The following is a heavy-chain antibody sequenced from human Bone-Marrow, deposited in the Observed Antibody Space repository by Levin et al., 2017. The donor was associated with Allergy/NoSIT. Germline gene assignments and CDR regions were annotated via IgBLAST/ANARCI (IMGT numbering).Heavy chain of an antibody. CDR3: ARAPRGSRFKIDY. Sequence: ETLSLTCAASGFTFSIYDMQWVRQATGKGLEWVSAIGTTGDTYYPDSLKGRFTISREDDKNSFFLQMNNLRAEDTAIYYCARAPRGSRFKIDYWGQGTLVTVSS. J-gene: IGHJ4*02. CDR2: IGTTGDT. V-gene: IGHV3-13*01. CDR1: GFTFSIYD. D-gene: IGHD6-19*01.